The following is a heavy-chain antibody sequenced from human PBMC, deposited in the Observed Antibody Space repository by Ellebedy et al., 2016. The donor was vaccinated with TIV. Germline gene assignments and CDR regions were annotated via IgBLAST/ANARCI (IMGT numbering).Heavy chain of an antibody. J-gene: IGHJ6*02. D-gene: IGHD6-13*01. V-gene: IGHV3-13*01. CDR3: ARDGSRWKTYGMHV. Sequence: PGGSLRLSCAASGFTFSSYDMHWVRQATGKGLEWVSAIGTAGDTYYPGSVKGRFTISRENAKNSLYLQMNSQRAEDTAVYYCARDGSRWKTYGMHVWGQGTTVTVSS. CDR1: GFTFSSYD. CDR2: IGTAGDT.